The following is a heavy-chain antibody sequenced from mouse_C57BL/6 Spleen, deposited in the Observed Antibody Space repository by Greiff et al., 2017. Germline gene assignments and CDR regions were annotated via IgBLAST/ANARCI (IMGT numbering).Heavy chain of an antibody. D-gene: IGHD1-1*01. CDR3: AGPLYYDSSYDCFAC. CDR2: ISSGSSTI. CDR1: GFTFSDYG. Sequence: EVMLVESGGGLVKPGGSLRLSCAASGFTFSDYGMHWFRQAPEKGLEWVAYISSGSSTISYAGTVKGRFTISRDNAKNTLFLQMTSLRSDDTAMYYCAGPLYYDSSYDCFACWGQGTLVTVSA. J-gene: IGHJ3*01. V-gene: IGHV5-17*01.